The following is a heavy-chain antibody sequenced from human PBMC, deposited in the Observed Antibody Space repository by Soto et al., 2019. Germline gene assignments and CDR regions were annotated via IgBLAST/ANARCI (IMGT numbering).Heavy chain of an antibody. CDR2: IIPILGIA. D-gene: IGHD6-6*01. V-gene: IGHV1-69*02. CDR3: ARGDSSSAGDY. Sequence: ASVKVSCKASGGTFSSYTISWVRQAPGQGLEWMGRIIPILGIANYAQKFQGRVTITADKSTSTAYMELSSLRSEDTAVYYCARGDSSSAGDYWGQGTLVTVSS. J-gene: IGHJ4*02. CDR1: GGTFSSYT.